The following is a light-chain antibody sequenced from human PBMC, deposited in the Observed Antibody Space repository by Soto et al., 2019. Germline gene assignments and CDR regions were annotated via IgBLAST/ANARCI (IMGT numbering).Light chain of an antibody. CDR1: QGIRDD. Sequence: AIQMTQSPSSLSASVGDRVTITCRASQGIRDDLGWYQQKPGKAPKLLIYAASNLQSRVPSRFSGSGSGTDFTLIISSLQPEDFATYYCLQDYDYPYTFGQGTKLEIK. CDR2: AAS. V-gene: IGKV1-6*01. J-gene: IGKJ2*01. CDR3: LQDYDYPYT.